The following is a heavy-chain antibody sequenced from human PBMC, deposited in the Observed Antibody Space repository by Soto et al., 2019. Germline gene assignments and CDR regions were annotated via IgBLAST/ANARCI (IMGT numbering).Heavy chain of an antibody. J-gene: IGHJ4*02. CDR2: IYYSGST. CDR1: GGSKNSSSYY. CDR3: ARSMTTVVTLDY. V-gene: IGHV4-39*01. Sequence: QLQLQESGPGLVKPSETLSLTCTVSGGSKNSSSYYWGWIRQPPGKGLEWIGSIYYSGSTYYNPSLKSRVTISVDTSKNQFSLKLSSVTAADTAVYYCARSMTTVVTLDYWGQGTLVTVSS. D-gene: IGHD4-17*01.